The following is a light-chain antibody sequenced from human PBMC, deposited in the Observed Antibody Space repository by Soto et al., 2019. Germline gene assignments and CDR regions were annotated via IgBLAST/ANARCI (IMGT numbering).Light chain of an antibody. Sequence: DIQMTQSPSTLSASVGDRVTITCRASQSISSWLAWYQQKPGKAPKLLIYDASSLETGVPSRFRGSGSGTEFTLTISSLQPGDFATDYCQQYCSLTVGPGTKVDIK. CDR1: QSISSW. V-gene: IGKV1-5*01. CDR2: DAS. CDR3: QQYCSLT. J-gene: IGKJ3*01.